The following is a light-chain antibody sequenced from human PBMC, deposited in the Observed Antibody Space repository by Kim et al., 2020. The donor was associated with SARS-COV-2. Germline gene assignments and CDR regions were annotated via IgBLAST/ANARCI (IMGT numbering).Light chain of an antibody. CDR3: FLFENGPRV. CDR2: DTS. CDR1: TVAVTSGHY. J-gene: IGLJ3*02. V-gene: IGLV7-46*01. Sequence: PGGAVTLTCAASTVAVTSGHYPYWFQQKPGQAPRTLISDTSNKHSWTPARFSGSLLGGKAALTLSGAQPEDEADYYCFLFENGPRVIGGGTQLTVL.